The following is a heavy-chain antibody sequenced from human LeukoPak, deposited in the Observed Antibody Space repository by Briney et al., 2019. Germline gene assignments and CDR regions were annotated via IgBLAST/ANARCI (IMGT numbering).Heavy chain of an antibody. V-gene: IGHV3-21*01. D-gene: IGHD2-15*01. J-gene: IGHJ5*02. CDR1: GFTFSSYS. Sequence: TGGSLRLSCAASGFTFSSYSMNWVRQAPGKGLEWVSSISSSSSYIYYADSVKGRFTISRDNAKNSLYLHMKSLRAEDTAVYYCARDSGGSCYGAWGQGTLVTVSS. CDR3: ARDSGGSCYGA. CDR2: ISSSSSYI.